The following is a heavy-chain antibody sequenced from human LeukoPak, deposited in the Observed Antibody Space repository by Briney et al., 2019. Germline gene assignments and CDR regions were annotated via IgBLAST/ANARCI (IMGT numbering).Heavy chain of an antibody. Sequence: AGGSLRLSCAASGFTFSSYWMSWVRQAPEKGLEWVANINRGGSEKYYVDSVKGRFTISRDNAKHSLYLQMNSLRVEDTAIYYCARDETALDSWGQGTQVTVSS. D-gene: IGHD5-18*01. J-gene: IGHJ4*02. CDR2: INRGGSEK. CDR1: GFTFSSYW. V-gene: IGHV3-7*01. CDR3: ARDETALDS.